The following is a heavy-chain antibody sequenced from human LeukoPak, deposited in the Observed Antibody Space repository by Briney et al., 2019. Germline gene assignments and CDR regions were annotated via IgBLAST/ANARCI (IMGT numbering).Heavy chain of an antibody. D-gene: IGHD3-22*01. CDR1: GGTFSSYA. V-gene: IGHV1-69*13. CDR3: ARDSHSYYYDSSGYYSFDY. CDR2: IIPIFGTA. Sequence: ASVKVSCKASGGTFSSYAISWVRQAPGQGLEWMGGIIPIFGTANYAQKFQGRVTITADESTSTAYMELSSLRSEDTAVYYCARDSHSYYYDSSGYYSFDYWGQGTLVTVSS. J-gene: IGHJ4*02.